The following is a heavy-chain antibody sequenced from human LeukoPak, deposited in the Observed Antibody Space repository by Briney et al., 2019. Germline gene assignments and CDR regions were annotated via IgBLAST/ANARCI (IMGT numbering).Heavy chain of an antibody. V-gene: IGHV4-34*01. CDR2: INHSGST. CDR3: ARGSTYYYGSGSYLAN. CDR1: DGSFSGYY. J-gene: IGHJ4*02. Sequence: SETLSLTCAVYDGSFSGYYWSWIRQPPGKGLEWIGEINHSGSTNYNPSLKSRVTISVDTSKNQFSLKLSSVTAADTAVYYCARGSTYYYGSGSYLANWGQGTLVTVSS. D-gene: IGHD3-10*01.